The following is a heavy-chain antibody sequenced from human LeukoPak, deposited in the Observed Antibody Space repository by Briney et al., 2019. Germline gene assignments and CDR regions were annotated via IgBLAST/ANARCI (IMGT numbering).Heavy chain of an antibody. CDR1: GFTFSTYS. CDR3: AKRGFSAWHYFDY. CDR2: ITSSSSTI. Sequence: GGSLRLSCAASGFTFSTYSMNWVRQAPGKGLEWVSYITSSSSTIYYADSVRGRFTISRDNSKNTLYLQMNSLRAEDTALYYCAKRGFSAWHYFDYWGQGTLVTVSS. D-gene: IGHD6-19*01. J-gene: IGHJ4*02. V-gene: IGHV3-48*01.